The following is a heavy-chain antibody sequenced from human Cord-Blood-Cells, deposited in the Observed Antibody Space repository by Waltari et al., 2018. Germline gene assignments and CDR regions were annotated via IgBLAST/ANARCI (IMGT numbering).Heavy chain of an antibody. Sequence: QVQLVQSGAEVKKPGASVKVSCKASGYTFTSYAMHWVRQAPGHRLEWMGWINAGNGKTKYSQKFQGGVTITRDTSASTAYMELSSLRSEDTAVYYCARDRVVPAAIFAFDIWGQGTMVTVSS. CDR2: INAGNGKT. CDR3: ARDRVVPAAIFAFDI. V-gene: IGHV1-3*01. J-gene: IGHJ3*02. D-gene: IGHD2-2*02. CDR1: GYTFTSYA.